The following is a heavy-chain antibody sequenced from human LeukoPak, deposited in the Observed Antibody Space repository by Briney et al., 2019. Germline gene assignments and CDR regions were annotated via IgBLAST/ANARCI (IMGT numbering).Heavy chain of an antibody. Sequence: GASVKVSCKVSGYTLTQLVIHWVRQAPGKGLEWMGGFDPEDGETIYAQKFQGRVTMTEDTSTDTAYMELSSLRSEDTAVYYYVTSSGSYFLYWGQGTLVTVS. CDR3: VTSSGSYFLY. V-gene: IGHV1-24*01. CDR1: GYTLTQLV. CDR2: FDPEDGET. D-gene: IGHD1-26*01. J-gene: IGHJ4*02.